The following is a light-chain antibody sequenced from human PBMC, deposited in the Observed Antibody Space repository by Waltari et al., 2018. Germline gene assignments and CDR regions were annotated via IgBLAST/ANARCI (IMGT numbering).Light chain of an antibody. Sequence: LTQSPGTLSLSPGERATLSCRASQNIGTYLVWYQQKPGQAPRLLMYAASRRGTGIPDRFSGSGSGTDFSLTISRLEPEDFAVYYCQNHERLPATFGQGTKVEIK. V-gene: IGKV3-20*01. CDR2: AAS. CDR3: QNHERLPAT. CDR1: QNIGTY. J-gene: IGKJ1*01.